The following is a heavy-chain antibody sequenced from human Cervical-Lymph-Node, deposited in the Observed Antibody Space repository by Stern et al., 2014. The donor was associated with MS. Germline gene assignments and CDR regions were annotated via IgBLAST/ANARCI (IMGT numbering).Heavy chain of an antibody. CDR1: GGSTSSYY. CDR3: ARGYTTSSGRPDY. J-gene: IGHJ4*02. Sequence: QVQLQESGPGLVKPSETLSLTCTVSGGSTSSYYWSWTRQPPGKGLEWIGYISSSGGTKYNPSLKSRGTISLDTSKNQFALNLSPGTAADAAVYYCARGYTTSSGRPDYWGQGTLVTVST. V-gene: IGHV4-59*08. D-gene: IGHD6-6*01. CDR2: ISSSGGT.